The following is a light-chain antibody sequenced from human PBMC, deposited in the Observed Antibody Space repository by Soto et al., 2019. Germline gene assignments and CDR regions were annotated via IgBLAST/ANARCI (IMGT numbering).Light chain of an antibody. CDR1: SSNIGNNY. Sequence: QSVLTQPPSVSAAPGQKVTISCSGSSSNIGNNYVSWYQQLPGTAPKLLIYDNNKRPSGIPDRFSGSKSGTSATLGITGLQTGDEADYYCGTCDSSPSAVFGGGTKVTVL. V-gene: IGLV1-51*01. J-gene: IGLJ2*01. CDR2: DNN. CDR3: GTCDSSPSAV.